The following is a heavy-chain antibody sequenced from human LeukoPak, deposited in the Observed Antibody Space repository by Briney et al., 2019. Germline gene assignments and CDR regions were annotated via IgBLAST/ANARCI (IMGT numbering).Heavy chain of an antibody. CDR2: IYYSGST. CDR3: ARNNYYDTIDY. J-gene: IGHJ4*02. Sequence: PSETLSLTCTVSGGSISSYYWSWIRQPPGKGLEWIGYIYYSGSTNYNPSLKSRVTISVDTSKNQFSLKLSSVTAADTAVYYCARNNYYDTIDYWGQGTLVTVSS. CDR1: GGSISSYY. D-gene: IGHD3-22*01. V-gene: IGHV4-59*01.